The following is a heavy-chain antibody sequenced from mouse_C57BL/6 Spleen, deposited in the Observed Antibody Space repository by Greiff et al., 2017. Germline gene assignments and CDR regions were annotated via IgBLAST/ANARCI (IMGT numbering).Heavy chain of an antibody. V-gene: IGHV1-80*01. CDR1: GYAFSSYW. CDR3: ARSRGYDYDWYFDV. J-gene: IGHJ1*03. CDR2: IYPGDGDT. D-gene: IGHD2-4*01. Sequence: VQLQQSGAELVKPGASVKISCKASGYAFSSYWMNWVKQRPGKGLEWIGQIYPGDGDTNYNGKFKGKATLTADKASSTAYMQLSSLTSEDSAVYFGARSRGYDYDWYFDVWGTGTTVTVSS.